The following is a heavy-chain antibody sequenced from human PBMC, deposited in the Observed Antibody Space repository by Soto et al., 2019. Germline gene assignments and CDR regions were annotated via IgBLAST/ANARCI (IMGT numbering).Heavy chain of an antibody. Sequence: LLNPTETLTLTFTVSGFSLSNAGMGVSWIRQPPGKALELLAHIFSSDEKSYRTSLETRLTVSKDTSKSQVVLTMTNMDPLDTATYYCARAVDRAISDIWFDPWGQGTQVTVSS. D-gene: IGHD5-18*01. CDR3: ARAVDRAISDIWFDP. V-gene: IGHV2-26*01. CDR2: IFSSDEK. J-gene: IGHJ5*02. CDR1: GFSLSNAGMG.